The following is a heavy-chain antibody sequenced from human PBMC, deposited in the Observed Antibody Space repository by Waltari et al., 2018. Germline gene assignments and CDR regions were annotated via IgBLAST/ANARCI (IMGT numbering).Heavy chain of an antibody. Sequence: QLHLQESGPGLVKPSETLSLTCTVSGGSISSRRYFWDWVRQAPGKGLAWIGSIYYGGNTYYNPSLKSRVTISVDTSKNQFSLKLISVTAADTAVYYCTRELDDCWGQGTLVTVSS. CDR3: TRELDDC. CDR2: IYYGGNT. CDR1: GGSISSRRYF. J-gene: IGHJ4*02. V-gene: IGHV4-39*02. D-gene: IGHD3-3*01.